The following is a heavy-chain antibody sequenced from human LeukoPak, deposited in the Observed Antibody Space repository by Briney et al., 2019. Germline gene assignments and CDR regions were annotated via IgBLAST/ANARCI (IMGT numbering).Heavy chain of an antibody. CDR2: INGDGRTT. J-gene: IGHJ5*02. CDR3: VGDQVDNVGWLT. Sequence: PGGSLRLSCSDSGFIFSTYTMYWVRQAPGKGLEFVSVINGDGRTTYYADSVKGRFTISRDNSKNTLYLQMNSLRAEDTAVYYCVGDQVDNVGWLTWGQGTRVTVSS. D-gene: IGHD5-12*01. V-gene: IGHV3-64D*06. CDR1: GFIFSTYT.